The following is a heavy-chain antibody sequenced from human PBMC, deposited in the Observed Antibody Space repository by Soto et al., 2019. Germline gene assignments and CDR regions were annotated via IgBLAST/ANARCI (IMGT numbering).Heavy chain of an antibody. CDR2: ISSSSSTI. V-gene: IGHV3-48*01. Sequence: GSLRLSCAASGFTFSSYIMNWVRQSPGNGLEWVSYISSSSSTIYYADSVKGRFTISRDNAKNSLYLQMNSLRAEDTAVYYCARDLNLGSFDYWGQGTLVTVSS. CDR3: ARDLNLGSFDY. CDR1: GFTFSSYI. J-gene: IGHJ4*02.